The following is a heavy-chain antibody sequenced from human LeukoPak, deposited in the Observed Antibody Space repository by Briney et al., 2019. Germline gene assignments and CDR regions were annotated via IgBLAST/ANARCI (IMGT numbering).Heavy chain of an antibody. CDR3: ATETNGRHYDY. Sequence: GGSLRLSCTASGLTFSTSGFNWVRQAPGKGLEWVASIGPTGSDRYHADSIKGRFTISRDNANNFLYLQMNSLRAEDPAVYYCATETNGRHYDYWGQGTLLTVSS. J-gene: IGHJ4*02. V-gene: IGHV3-21*06. CDR2: IGPTGSDR. CDR1: GLTFSTSG. D-gene: IGHD1-14*01.